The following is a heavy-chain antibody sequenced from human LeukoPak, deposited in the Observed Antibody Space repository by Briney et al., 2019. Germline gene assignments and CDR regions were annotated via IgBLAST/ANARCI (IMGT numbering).Heavy chain of an antibody. CDR1: GFTFATYW. D-gene: IGHD2-8*02. CDR2: INQDGTDK. Sequence: GGSLRLSCAASGFTFATYWMSWVRQAPGKGLEWVANINQDGTDKYYVDSVKGRFAFSRDNAQNSLYLQMSSLRVEDTAVYYCVTYSTGLYKGLEFWGQGTQVTVSS. J-gene: IGHJ4*02. V-gene: IGHV3-7*03. CDR3: VTYSTGLYKGLEF.